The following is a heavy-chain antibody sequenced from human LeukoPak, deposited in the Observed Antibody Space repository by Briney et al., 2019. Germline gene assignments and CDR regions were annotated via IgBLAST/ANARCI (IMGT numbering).Heavy chain of an antibody. J-gene: IGHJ4*02. CDR3: ARARIAVPMGY. D-gene: IGHD6-19*01. V-gene: IGHV1-18*01. Sequence: ASLKLSCKASGYTFTSYGISWVRQAPGQGLEWMGWISAYNGNTNYAQKLQGRVTMTTDTSTSTAYLELRSLRSDDTAVYYCARARIAVPMGYWGQGTLVTVSS. CDR2: ISAYNGNT. CDR1: GYTFTSYG.